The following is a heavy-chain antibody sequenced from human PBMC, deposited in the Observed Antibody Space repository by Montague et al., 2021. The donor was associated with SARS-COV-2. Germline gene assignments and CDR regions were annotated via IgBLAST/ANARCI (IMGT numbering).Heavy chain of an antibody. CDR2: ISSTGYTI. J-gene: IGHJ4*02. V-gene: IGHV3-48*03. CDR3: ARDCASSGWFYYLGY. Sequence: SLRLSCAASQFTFSRYEMNWVRQAPGKGLEWVSYISSTGYTIYYADSVKGRFTISRDNAKNLLYLQMNSLRAEDTAIYYCARDCASSGWFYYLGYWGQGTMVTVSS. CDR1: QFTFSRYE. D-gene: IGHD6-19*01.